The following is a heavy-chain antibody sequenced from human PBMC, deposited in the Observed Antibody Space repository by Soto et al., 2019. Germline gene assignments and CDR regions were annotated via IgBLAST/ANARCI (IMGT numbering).Heavy chain of an antibody. CDR2: IYYSGST. Sequence: PSETLSLTCTVSGGSISSSSYYWGWIRQPPGKGLEWIGSIYYSGSTYYNPSLKSRVTISVDTSKNQISLKLSSVTAADTAVYYCARHRYYGSGNWFDPWGQGTLVTVSS. CDR3: ARHRYYGSGNWFDP. D-gene: IGHD3-10*01. J-gene: IGHJ5*02. CDR1: GGSISSSSYY. V-gene: IGHV4-39*01.